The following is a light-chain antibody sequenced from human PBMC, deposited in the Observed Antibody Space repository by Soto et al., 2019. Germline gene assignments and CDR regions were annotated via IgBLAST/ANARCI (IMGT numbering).Light chain of an antibody. J-gene: IGLJ1*01. V-gene: IGLV2-8*01. CDR2: EVN. CDR3: SSYAGSNTYV. Sequence: QSVLTQPPSASGSPGQSVTITCTGTTSDVGGYKYVSWHQQHPGKAPKLMIFEVNKRPSGVPDRFSGSKSGNTASLTVSGLQPEDEADYYCSSYAGSNTYVFGGGTKLTVL. CDR1: TSDVGGYKY.